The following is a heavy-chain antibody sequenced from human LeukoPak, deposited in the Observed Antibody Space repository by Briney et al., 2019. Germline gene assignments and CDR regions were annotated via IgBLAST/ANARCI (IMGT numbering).Heavy chain of an antibody. D-gene: IGHD3-9*01. Sequence: PGGSLRLSCAASGFTVSSNYMSWVRQAPGKGLEWVSVIYSGGSTYYADSVKGRFTISRHNSKNTLYLQMNSLRAEDTAVYYCARGPKYCDILTGYSNSHYYYGMDVWGQGTTVTVSS. V-gene: IGHV3-53*04. CDR1: GFTVSSNY. CDR2: IYSGGST. CDR3: ARGPKYCDILTGYSNSHYYYGMDV. J-gene: IGHJ6*02.